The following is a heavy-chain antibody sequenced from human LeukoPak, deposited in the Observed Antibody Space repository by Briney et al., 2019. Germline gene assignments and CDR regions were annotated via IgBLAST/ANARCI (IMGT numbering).Heavy chain of an antibody. CDR3: AKDPFVVVAATKEDNWFDP. CDR2: ISGSGGST. D-gene: IGHD2-15*01. Sequence: PGGSLRLSCAASGFTFRNYAMSWVRQAPGKGLEWVSAISGSGGSTYYADSVKGRFTISRDNSKNTLYLQMNSLRAEDTAVYYCAKDPFVVVAATKEDNWFDPWGQGTLVTVSS. CDR1: GFTFRNYA. J-gene: IGHJ5*02. V-gene: IGHV3-23*01.